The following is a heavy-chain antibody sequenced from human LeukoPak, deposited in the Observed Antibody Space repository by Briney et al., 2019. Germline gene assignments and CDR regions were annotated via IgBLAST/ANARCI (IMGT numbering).Heavy chain of an antibody. CDR3: ARELTWRSFDY. J-gene: IGHJ4*01. V-gene: IGHV4-39*07. D-gene: IGHD1-1*01. CDR2: IYYSGST. CDR1: GGSISSSSYD. Sequence: PSETLSLTCTVSGGSISSSSYDCGWLRQPPGKGLELFGSIYYSGSTYYNPSLKSRVTISVDTSTNQFSMKLSTVTAADTAVYSCARELTWRSFDYWGHGTLVTVSP.